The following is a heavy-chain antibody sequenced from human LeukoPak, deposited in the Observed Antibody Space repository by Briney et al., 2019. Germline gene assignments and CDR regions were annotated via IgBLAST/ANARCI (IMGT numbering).Heavy chain of an antibody. CDR1: GGSFSGYY. J-gene: IGHJ6*03. Sequence: NPSETLSLTCAVYGGSFSGYYWSWIRQPPGKGLEWIGEINHSGSTNYNPSLKSRVTISVDTSKNQFSLKLSSVTAADTAVYYCARCAAAAGPGYYYYYMDVWGKGTTVTVSS. CDR2: INHSGST. D-gene: IGHD6-13*01. CDR3: ARCAAAAGPGYYYYYMDV. V-gene: IGHV4-34*01.